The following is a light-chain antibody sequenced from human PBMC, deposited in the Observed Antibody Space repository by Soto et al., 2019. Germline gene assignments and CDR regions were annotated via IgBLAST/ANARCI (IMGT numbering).Light chain of an antibody. CDR1: QSISSW. CDR3: QQYNTLIGT. J-gene: IGKJ1*01. CDR2: DAS. Sequence: DIQMTQSPSTLSASVGDRVTITCRASQSISSWLAWYQQKPGKAPKLLIYDASSLASGVPSRFSGSGSGTEFTLPISSLQPDDFATYYCQQYNTLIGTFGQGTKVEIK. V-gene: IGKV1-5*01.